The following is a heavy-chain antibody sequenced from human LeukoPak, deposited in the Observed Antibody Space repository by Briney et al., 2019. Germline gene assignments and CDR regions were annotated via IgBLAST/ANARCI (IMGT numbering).Heavy chain of an antibody. CDR2: IYCSGST. CDR1: GGSISNYY. D-gene: IGHD3-22*01. V-gene: IGHV4-59*01. CDR3: ARTSSSGYYWYFDL. Sequence: SETLFLTCTVSGGSISNYYWSWIRQPPGKGLEWIGYIYCSGSTNYNPSLKSRVTISVDTSKNQFSLKLSSVTAADTAVYYCARTSSSGYYWYFDLWGRGTLVTVSS. J-gene: IGHJ2*01.